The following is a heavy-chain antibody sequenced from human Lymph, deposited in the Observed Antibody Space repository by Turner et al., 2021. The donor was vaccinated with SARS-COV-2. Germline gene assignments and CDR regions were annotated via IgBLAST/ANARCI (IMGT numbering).Heavy chain of an antibody. Sequence: EGLLVATGGGVISPGGPLRLSCAASGFIVSSNYMNWVRQAPGKGLEWVSLIYSGGSTYYADSVKGRFTISRDNSKNTLYLQMNSLRAEDTAVYYCARDLQLYGMDVWGQGTTVTVSS. J-gene: IGHJ6*02. CDR3: ARDLQLYGMDV. V-gene: IGHV3-53*02. CDR2: IYSGGST. D-gene: IGHD1-1*01. CDR1: GFIVSSNY.